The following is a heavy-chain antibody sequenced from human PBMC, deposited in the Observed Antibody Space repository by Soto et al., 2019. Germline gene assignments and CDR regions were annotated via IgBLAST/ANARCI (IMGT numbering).Heavy chain of an antibody. CDR1: GGTFSYYA. CDR2: IIPIFGTT. Sequence: QVQLVQSGAELKKPGSSVKVSCQASGGTFSYYAISLVRQAPGQGLEWMGKIIPIFGTTNYAQNFRGRVTITADEYTTTAHMELSSLRSDDTALYYCARELPPAPGSFREDALDIWGQGTMITVS. CDR3: ARELPPAPGSFREDALDI. D-gene: IGHD6-13*01. J-gene: IGHJ3*02. V-gene: IGHV1-69*15.